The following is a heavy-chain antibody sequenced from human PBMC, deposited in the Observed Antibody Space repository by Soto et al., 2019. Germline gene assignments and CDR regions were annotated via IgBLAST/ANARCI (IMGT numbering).Heavy chain of an antibody. J-gene: IGHJ4*02. CDR1: GGIFSTYA. CDR2: IIPLFGTP. D-gene: IGHD3-10*01. Sequence: QVQLVQSGAEVEKPGSSVKVSCKASGGIFSTYAISWLRQAPGQGLEWMGGIIPLFGTPNYAQRFQGRVTITAYESTSTAYMELSRLRSEDTAVYYCARDRDDYGSGNYYNRIDFWGQGTLVTVSS. CDR3: ARDRDDYGSGNYYNRIDF. V-gene: IGHV1-69*01.